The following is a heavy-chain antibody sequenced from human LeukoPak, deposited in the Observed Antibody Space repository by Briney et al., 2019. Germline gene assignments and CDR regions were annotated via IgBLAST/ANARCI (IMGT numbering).Heavy chain of an antibody. CDR1: GFTFSSYW. J-gene: IGHJ6*02. Sequence: PGGSLRLSCAASGFTFSSYWMSWVRQAPGKGLEWVANIKQDGSEKYYVDSVKGRFTISRDNAKNSLYLQMNSLRAEDTAVYYCARDRYSSSWNPYYYYGMDVWGQGTTVTVSS. CDR3: ARDRYSSSWNPYYYYGMDV. V-gene: IGHV3-7*01. D-gene: IGHD6-13*01. CDR2: IKQDGSEK.